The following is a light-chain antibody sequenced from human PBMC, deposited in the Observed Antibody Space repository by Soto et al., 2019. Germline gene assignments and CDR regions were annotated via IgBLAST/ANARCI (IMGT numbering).Light chain of an antibody. CDR2: TAS. Sequence: VLTQSPGTLSLSPGERATLSCRASQTLSSRHLAWYQQKPGQAPRLLIYTASNRGTGIPARFSGSGSGTDFTLTISRLEPEDFAVYYCQQYGSSGTFGQGTKVDIK. CDR1: QTLSSRH. J-gene: IGKJ1*01. CDR3: QQYGSSGT. V-gene: IGKV3-20*01.